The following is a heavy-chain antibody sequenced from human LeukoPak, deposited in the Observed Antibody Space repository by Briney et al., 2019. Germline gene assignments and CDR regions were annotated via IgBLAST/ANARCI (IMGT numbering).Heavy chain of an antibody. CDR1: GYSFTNYW. V-gene: IGHV5-51*01. Sequence: GESLKISCTGSGYSFTNYWFCWVRQLPGKGLVGMGVNFLGDSDTRYSPSFQGQVTISADKSITTAYLQWSSLKASATAIYYCARGYYYDSSGYHNWFDPWGQGTLVTVSS. J-gene: IGHJ5*02. CDR3: ARGYYYDSSGYHNWFDP. CDR2: NFLGDSDT. D-gene: IGHD3-22*01.